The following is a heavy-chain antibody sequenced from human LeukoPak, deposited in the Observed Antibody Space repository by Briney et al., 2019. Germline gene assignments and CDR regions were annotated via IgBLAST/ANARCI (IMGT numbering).Heavy chain of an antibody. CDR2: VSGSGGST. D-gene: IGHD2-2*01. CDR3: AKLFCSSTSCSRGPYFDY. V-gene: IGHV3-23*01. J-gene: IGHJ4*02. Sequence: PGGSLRLSCAASGFTFTIYAMGWVRQAPGKGLEWVSAVSGSGGSTYYADSVKGRFTISRDNSKNTLYLQMNSLRAEDTAVYYCAKLFCSSTSCSRGPYFDYWGQGILVTVSS. CDR1: GFTFTIYA.